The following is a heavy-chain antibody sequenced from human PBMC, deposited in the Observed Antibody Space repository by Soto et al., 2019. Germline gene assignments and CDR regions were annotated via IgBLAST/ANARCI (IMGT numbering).Heavy chain of an antibody. V-gene: IGHV4-59*01. CDR1: GDYISRYY. CDR2: IYYSGNT. Sequence: SETLSLTCTVSGDYISRYYWSWIRQPPGKGLEWIAYIYYSGNTNYNPSLKSRVTISVDTSRTQFSLNLSSVTAADTAVYYCARRYGDCFDFWGQGTLVTVS. D-gene: IGHD4-17*01. J-gene: IGHJ4*02. CDR3: ARRYGDCFDF.